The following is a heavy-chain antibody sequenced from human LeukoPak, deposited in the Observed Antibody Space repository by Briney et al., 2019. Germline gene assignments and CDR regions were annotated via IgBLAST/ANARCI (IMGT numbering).Heavy chain of an antibody. CDR1: GFTFSSYA. D-gene: IGHD5-12*01. Sequence: EGSLRLSCAASGFTFSSYAMSWVRPAPGKGLEWVSAISGSGGSTYYADSVKGRFTISRDNSKNTLYLQMNSLRAEDTAVYYCAKVPYSGYAENWFDPWGQGTLVTVSS. CDR3: AKVPYSGYAENWFDP. V-gene: IGHV3-23*01. CDR2: ISGSGGST. J-gene: IGHJ5*02.